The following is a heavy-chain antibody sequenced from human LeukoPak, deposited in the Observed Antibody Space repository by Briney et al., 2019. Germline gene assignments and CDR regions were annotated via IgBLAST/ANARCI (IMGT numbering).Heavy chain of an antibody. CDR2: ISGSGGST. D-gene: IGHD3-16*01. J-gene: IGHJ6*02. V-gene: IGHV3-23*01. Sequence: GGSLRLSCAAAEFTFSSHAMSWVRQAPGKGLEWVSAISGSGGSTYYADSVKGRFTISRDNSKNTLYVQMNSLRAEGTAVYYCAKVGLITGMDVWGQGTTVTVSS. CDR1: EFTFSSHA. CDR3: AKVGLITGMDV.